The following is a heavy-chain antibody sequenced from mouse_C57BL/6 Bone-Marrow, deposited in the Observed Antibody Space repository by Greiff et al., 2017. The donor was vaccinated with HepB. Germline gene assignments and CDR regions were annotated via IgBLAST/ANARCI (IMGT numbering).Heavy chain of an antibody. V-gene: IGHV14-4*01. J-gene: IGHJ2*01. CDR2: IDPENGDT. D-gene: IGHD1-1*01. CDR3: TYYYAYYFDY. Sequence: EVQLQQSGAELVRPGASVKLSCTASGFNIKDDYMHWVKQRPEQGLEWIGWIDPENGDTEYASKFQGKATITADTSSNTAHLQLSSLTSEDTAVYYCTYYYAYYFDYWGQGTTLTVSS. CDR1: GFNIKDDY.